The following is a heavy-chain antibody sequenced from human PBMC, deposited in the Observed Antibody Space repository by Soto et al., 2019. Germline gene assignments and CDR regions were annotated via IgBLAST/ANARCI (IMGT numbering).Heavy chain of an antibody. J-gene: IGHJ4*02. Sequence: PSETLSLTCTVSGGSISSGGYYWSWIRQHPGKGLEWIGYIYYSGSTYYNPSLESRVTISVDTSKNQFSLKLSSVTAADTAVYYCARSGYSYGPNPLLYWGQGTLVTVSS. V-gene: IGHV4-31*03. CDR1: GGSISSGGYY. D-gene: IGHD5-18*01. CDR2: IYYSGST. CDR3: ARSGYSYGPNPLLY.